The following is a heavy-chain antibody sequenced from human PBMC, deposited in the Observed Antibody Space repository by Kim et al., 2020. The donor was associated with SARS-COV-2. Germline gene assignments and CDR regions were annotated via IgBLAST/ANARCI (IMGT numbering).Heavy chain of an antibody. V-gene: IGHV1-18*04. J-gene: IGHJ3*02. CDR3: ARDYDSSPLPDAFDI. CDR2: ISAYNGNT. CDR1: GYTFTSYG. D-gene: IGHD3-22*01. Sequence: ASVKVSCKASGYTFTSYGISWVRQAPGQGLEWMGWISAYNGNTNYAQKLQGRVTMTTDTSTSTAYMELRSLRSDDTAVYYCARDYDSSPLPDAFDIWGQGTMVTVSS.